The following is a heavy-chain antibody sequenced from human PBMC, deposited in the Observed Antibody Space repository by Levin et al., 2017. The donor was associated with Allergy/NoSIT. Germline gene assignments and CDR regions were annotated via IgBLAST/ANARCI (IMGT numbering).Heavy chain of an antibody. CDR3: ARQYYDSSGYYPRGWFDP. V-gene: IGHV1-69*01. D-gene: IGHD3-22*01. J-gene: IGHJ5*02. Sequence: GGSLRLSCKASGGTFSSYAISWVRQAPGQGLEWMGGIIPIFGTANYAQKFQGRVTITADESTSTAYMELSSLRSEDTAVYYCARQYYDSSGYYPRGWFDPWGQGTLVTVSS. CDR1: GGTFSSYA. CDR2: IIPIFGTA.